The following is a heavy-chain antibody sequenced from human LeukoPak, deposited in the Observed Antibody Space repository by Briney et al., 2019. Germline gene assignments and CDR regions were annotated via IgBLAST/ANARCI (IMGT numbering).Heavy chain of an antibody. V-gene: IGHV3-23*01. D-gene: IGHD2-21*02. CDR1: GFTFTSYG. CDR3: AKDMSGGDCPDY. J-gene: IGHJ4*02. CDR2: ISSSGRST. Sequence: GGSLRLSCAASGFTFTSYGMSWVRQAPGKGLEWVSTISSSGRSTYYADSVKGRFTISRDNSKNTLYLQMNSLRAEDTAVYYCAKDMSGGDCPDYWGQGTLVTVSS.